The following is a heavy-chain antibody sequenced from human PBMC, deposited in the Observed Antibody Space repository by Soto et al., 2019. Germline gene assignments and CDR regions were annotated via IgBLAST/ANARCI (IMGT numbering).Heavy chain of an antibody. CDR3: ARHDRFLEWYDAFDI. Sequence: QLQLQESGPGLVKPSETLSLTCTVSGGSISSSSYYWGWIRQPPGKGLEWIGSIYYSGITYYNPSLKSRVTISVDTSKNQFSLKLSSVTAADTAVYYCARHDRFLEWYDAFDIWGQGTMVTVSS. V-gene: IGHV4-39*01. CDR2: IYYSGIT. CDR1: GGSISSSSYY. J-gene: IGHJ3*02. D-gene: IGHD3-3*01.